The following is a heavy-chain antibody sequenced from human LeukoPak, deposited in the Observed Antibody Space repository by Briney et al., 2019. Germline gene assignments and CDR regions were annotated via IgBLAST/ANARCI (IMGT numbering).Heavy chain of an antibody. Sequence: SVRLYCAASGFTFCSYAMQWVGQAPGKGLEWLAVLSYDGSNKYNADSVKGRFTISRINSKNTLYLQMSSLRAEDTAVYYSARFPPRDTPFDYWGQGTLVTVSS. V-gene: IGHV3-30*03. J-gene: IGHJ4*02. CDR2: LSYDGSNK. D-gene: IGHD5-18*01. CDR3: ARFPPRDTPFDY. CDR1: GFTFCSYA.